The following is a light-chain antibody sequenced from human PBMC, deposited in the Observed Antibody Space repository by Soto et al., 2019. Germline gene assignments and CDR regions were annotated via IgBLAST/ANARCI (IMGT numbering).Light chain of an antibody. V-gene: IGKV1-5*01. CDR1: ENIFKY. CDR2: AAS. Sequence: DIQMIQSPATLSASVGDRITITCRASENIFKYVAWYQQTSGSAPNLLIYAASDLESGVPSRFSGSVSGTEFSLTIDNLQPNVSATYYCQHYNPRSIAFGGGTKVDVK. J-gene: IGKJ4*01. CDR3: QHYNPRSIA.